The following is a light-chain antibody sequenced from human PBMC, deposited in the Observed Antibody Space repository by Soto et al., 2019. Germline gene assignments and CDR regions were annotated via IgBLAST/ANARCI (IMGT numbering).Light chain of an antibody. CDR1: QTIMTY. V-gene: IGKV1-39*01. J-gene: IGKJ1*01. CDR2: AAS. Sequence: DIQMTQSPSSLSASVGDEVTITCRASQTIMTYLNWYQLKPGKPPRLLIYAASSLQSGVPSRFSGSGSGTDFTLTISSLQPEDFATYSCQQSYNSPPPFGQGTKVEIK. CDR3: QQSYNSPPP.